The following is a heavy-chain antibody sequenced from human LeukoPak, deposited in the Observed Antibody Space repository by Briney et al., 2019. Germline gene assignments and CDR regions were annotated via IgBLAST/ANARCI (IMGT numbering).Heavy chain of an antibody. CDR1: GFTFSNNG. V-gene: IGHV3-33*08. D-gene: IGHD2/OR15-2a*01. CDR3: ARDLSGKYSIDS. J-gene: IGHJ4*02. CDR2: IWYDGSNK. Sequence: GGSLRLSCAASGFTFSNNGMHWVRQAPGKGLEWVAVIWYDGSNKDYADSVKGRFTISRDNSKNTLYLQMNSLRTEDTAVYYCARDLSGKYSIDSWGQGTLVTVSS.